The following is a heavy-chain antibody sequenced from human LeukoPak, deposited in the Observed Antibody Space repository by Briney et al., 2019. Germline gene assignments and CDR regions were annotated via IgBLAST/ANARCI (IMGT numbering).Heavy chain of an antibody. J-gene: IGHJ4*02. D-gene: IGHD6-13*01. CDR1: GGSISSGDYY. Sequence: SETLSLTCTVSGGSISSGDYYWGWIRQPPGKGLEWIGYIYYSGSTYYNPSLKSRVTISVDTSKNQFSLKLSSVTAADTAMYFCARVATDSSSLGNFDYWGQGTLVTVSS. CDR2: IYYSGST. V-gene: IGHV4-30-4*02. CDR3: ARVATDSSSLGNFDY.